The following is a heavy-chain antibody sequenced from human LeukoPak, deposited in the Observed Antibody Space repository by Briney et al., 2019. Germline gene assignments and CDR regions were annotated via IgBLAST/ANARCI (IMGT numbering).Heavy chain of an antibody. CDR1: GFTFSTFA. CDR2: IGGSGSTT. J-gene: IGHJ2*01. V-gene: IGHV3-23*01. D-gene: IGHD5-18*01. Sequence: GGSLRLSCAASGFTFSTFAMIWVRQPPGKGLEWVSAIGGSGSTTYYADSVKGRFTISRDNSKNTLYLQMNSLRAEDTAVYYCAKDTASSWWYFDLWGRGTLVTVSS. CDR3: AKDTASSWWYFDL.